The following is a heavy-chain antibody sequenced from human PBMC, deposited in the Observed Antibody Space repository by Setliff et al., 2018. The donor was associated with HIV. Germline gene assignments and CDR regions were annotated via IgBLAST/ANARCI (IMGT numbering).Heavy chain of an antibody. J-gene: IGHJ4*02. CDR2: IYWNNNK. Sequence: TLSLTCAVSGGSISSSNWWTWVRQPPGKALEWLGVIYWNNNKYYRPSLGSRLTVTRDTSKNQVVLTMTNMDPLDTATYFCAHTPVSRNQYFFDYWGQGTLVTVSS. CDR1: GGSISSSNW. D-gene: IGHD3-9*01. V-gene: IGHV2-5*01. CDR3: AHTPVSRNQYFFDY.